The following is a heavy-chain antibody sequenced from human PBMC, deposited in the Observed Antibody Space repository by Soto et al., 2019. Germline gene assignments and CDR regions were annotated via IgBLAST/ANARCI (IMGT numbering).Heavy chain of an antibody. V-gene: IGHV3-30-3*01. Sequence: VQLVESGGGLVQPGGSLRLSCAASGFTFSSYEMNWVRQAPGKGLEWVAVISYDGSNKYYADSVKGRFTISRDNSKNTLYLQMNSLRAEDTAVYYCARGVPYYYDTSGYYSFDCWGQGTLVTVSS. CDR1: GFTFSSYE. CDR3: ARGVPYYYDTSGYYSFDC. J-gene: IGHJ4*02. D-gene: IGHD3-22*01. CDR2: ISYDGSNK.